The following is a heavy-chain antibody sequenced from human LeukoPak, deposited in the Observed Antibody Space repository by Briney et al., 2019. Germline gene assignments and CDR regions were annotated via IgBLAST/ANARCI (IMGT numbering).Heavy chain of an antibody. CDR2: ISAYNGNT. V-gene: IGHV1-18*04. CDR1: GYTFTSYG. CDR3: ARVSSSWYYFDY. Sequence: EASVKVSCKASGYTFTSYGISWVRQAPGQGLEWMGWISAYNGNTNYAQKLQGRVTMTTDTSTSTAYMELRSLRPDDTAVYYCARVSSSWYYFDYWGQGTLVTVSS. J-gene: IGHJ4*02. D-gene: IGHD6-13*01.